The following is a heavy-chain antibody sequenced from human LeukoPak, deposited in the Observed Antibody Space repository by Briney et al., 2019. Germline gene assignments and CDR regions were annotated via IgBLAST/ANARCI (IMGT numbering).Heavy chain of an antibody. Sequence: SVKVSCKASGGTFSSYAISWVRQAPGQGLEWMGGIIPIFGTANYAQKFQGRVTITADESTSTAYMELSSLRSEDTAVYYCARGPFLGIHWYFDLWGRGTLVTVSS. CDR2: IIPIFGTA. J-gene: IGHJ2*01. CDR3: ARGPFLGIHWYFDL. V-gene: IGHV1-69*13. CDR1: GGTFSSYA.